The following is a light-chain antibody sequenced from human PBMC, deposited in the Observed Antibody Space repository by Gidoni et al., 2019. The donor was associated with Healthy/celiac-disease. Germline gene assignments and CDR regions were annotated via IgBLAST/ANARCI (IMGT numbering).Light chain of an antibody. J-gene: IGKJ4*01. CDR2: LGS. V-gene: IGKV2-28*01. CDR3: MQALQTPLT. Sequence: DIVLPKSQLSLPVTPGERASISCRSSQSLLHSNGDNYLYWYLQKPGQSPQLLIYLGSNRASGVPDRCSGSGSGTDFTLKISRVEAEDVGVYYCMQALQTPLTFGGGTKVEIK. CDR1: QSLLHSNGDNY.